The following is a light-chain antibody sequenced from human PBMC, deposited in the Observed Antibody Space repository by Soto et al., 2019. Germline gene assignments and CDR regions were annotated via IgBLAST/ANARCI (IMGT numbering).Light chain of an antibody. CDR1: TSDVAYYDL. V-gene: IGLV2-23*02. Sequence: QSALTQPASVSGSPGQSITISCAGTTSDVAYYDLVSWYQQHPGRAPKLLIYEVDKRPSGISVRFSGSKSGATASLTISGLLPEDEAVDFCCTYAGHVPKFGGGTKLTVL. CDR2: EVD. J-gene: IGLJ2*01. CDR3: CTYAGHVPK.